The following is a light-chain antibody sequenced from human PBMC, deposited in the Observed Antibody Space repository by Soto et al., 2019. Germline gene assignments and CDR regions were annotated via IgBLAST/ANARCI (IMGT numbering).Light chain of an antibody. J-gene: IGKJ1*01. V-gene: IGKV1-6*01. Sequence: AIQMTQSPSPLSASVGDRVTITCRASQAIRNDLGWYQQKPGKAPRLLIYAISSLHSGVPSRFSGSGSGTDFTLTISSLQPEDFATYYCLQDNNYPWTFGQGTRVEIK. CDR3: LQDNNYPWT. CDR2: AIS. CDR1: QAIRND.